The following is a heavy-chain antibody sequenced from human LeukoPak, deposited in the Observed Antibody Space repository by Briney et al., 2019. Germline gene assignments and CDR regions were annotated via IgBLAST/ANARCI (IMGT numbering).Heavy chain of an antibody. D-gene: IGHD4-17*01. CDR3: VKADYGDNGILQF. Sequence: GGSLRLSCEASGLTFSNYAMSWVRQAPGKGLEWVSGISVSGDRTYYAGSVKGRFTISRDNSKKTLSLQLNSLRAEDTALYYFVKADYGDNGILQFWGQGTLVTVSS. V-gene: IGHV3-23*01. CDR2: ISVSGDRT. CDR1: GLTFSNYA. J-gene: IGHJ1*01.